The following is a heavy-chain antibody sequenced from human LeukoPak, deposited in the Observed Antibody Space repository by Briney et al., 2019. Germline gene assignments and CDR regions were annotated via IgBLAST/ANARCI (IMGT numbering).Heavy chain of an antibody. Sequence: PSETLSLTCAVYGGSFSGYYWSWIRQPPGKGLEWIGEINHSGSTNYNPSLKSRVTISVDTSKNQFSLKLSSVTAADTAVYYCARVYPMVRGADNWFDPWGQGTLVTVSS. D-gene: IGHD3-10*01. CDR1: GGSFSGYY. V-gene: IGHV4-34*01. CDR3: ARVYPMVRGADNWFDP. CDR2: INHSGST. J-gene: IGHJ5*02.